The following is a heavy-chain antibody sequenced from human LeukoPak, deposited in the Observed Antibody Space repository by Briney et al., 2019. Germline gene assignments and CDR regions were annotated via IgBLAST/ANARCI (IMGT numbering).Heavy chain of an antibody. CDR3: ARELPGPRFFDY. CDR2: INPNSGGT. J-gene: IGHJ4*02. Sequence: ASVKVSCKASGYTFTGYYMHWVRQAAGQGLEWMGWINPNSGGTNYAQRFQGRVTMTRDTSISTAYMELSRLRSDDTAVYYCARELPGPRFFDYWGQGTLVTVSS. CDR1: GYTFTGYY. V-gene: IGHV1-2*02.